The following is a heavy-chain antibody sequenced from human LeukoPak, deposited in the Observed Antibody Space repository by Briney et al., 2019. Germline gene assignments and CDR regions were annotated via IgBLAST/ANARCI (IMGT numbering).Heavy chain of an antibody. CDR3: ASRKLGTDY. CDR2: IYYTGT. Sequence: AWGTLSLTCTVSGGSLTDYYWSWIRQSPGKGLEWIGYIYYTGTSYNPSLNSPATISTDTSNNQFSLKMISVTAADTAVYYCASRKLGTDYWGQGTLVTVSS. CDR1: GGSLTDYY. D-gene: IGHD7-27*01. J-gene: IGHJ4*02. V-gene: IGHV4-59*12.